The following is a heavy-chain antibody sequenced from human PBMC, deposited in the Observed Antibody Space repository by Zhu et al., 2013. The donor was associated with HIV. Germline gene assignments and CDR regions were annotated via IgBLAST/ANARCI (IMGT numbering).Heavy chain of an antibody. D-gene: IGHD6-19*01. CDR1: GYIFTNYG. CDR2: VNPSGGGT. J-gene: IGHJ4*02. CDR3: ARVQRAVAGTIDY. Sequence: QVHLVQSRGEVKKPGASVKVSCKASGYIFTNYGISWVRQAPGQGLEWMGIVNPSGGGTTYAQKFQDRITMTTDTSTSTVYMELSSLRSEDTAVYYCARVQRAVAGTIDYWGQGTLVTVSS. V-gene: IGHV1-46*01.